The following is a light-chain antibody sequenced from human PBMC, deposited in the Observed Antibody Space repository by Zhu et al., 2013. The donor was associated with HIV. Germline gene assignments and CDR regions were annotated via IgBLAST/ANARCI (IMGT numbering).Light chain of an antibody. CDR2: AAS. Sequence: IQLTQSPSSLSASVGDRVTITCRASQGISSYLAWYQQIPGKAPKLLIYAASNLQSGVPSRFSGSGSGTDFTLTIRSLQPEDFATYYCLQYSNYPRTFGQGTKVEIK. J-gene: IGKJ1*01. V-gene: IGKV1-9*01. CDR3: LQYSNYPRT. CDR1: QGISSY.